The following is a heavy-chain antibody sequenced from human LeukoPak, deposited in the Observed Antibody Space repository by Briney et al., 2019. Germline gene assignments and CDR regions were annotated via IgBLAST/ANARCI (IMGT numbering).Heavy chain of an antibody. CDR3: ASEEYSRSSY. D-gene: IGHD6-6*01. CDR2: IRHDGSAT. J-gene: IGHJ4*02. CDR1: GFTFSSYW. V-gene: IGHV3-7*03. Sequence: SGGSLRLSCAASGFTFSSYWMNWVRQAPGKGLEWVANIRHDGSATYYMDSVTGRFTISRDNAKNSLYLQMNSLRAEDTAVYYCASEEYSRSSYWGQGTLVTVSS.